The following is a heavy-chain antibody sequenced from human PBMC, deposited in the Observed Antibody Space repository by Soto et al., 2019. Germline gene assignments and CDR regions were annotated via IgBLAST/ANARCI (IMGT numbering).Heavy chain of an antibody. V-gene: IGHV4-39*01. CDR2: IYYSGST. Sequence: SETLSLTCTVSGGSISSSSYYWGWIRQPPGKGLEWIGSIYYSGSTYYNPSLKSRVTISVDTSKNQFSRKLSSVPAADTAVYYCARLLIALNWDIVVEAARTYYYGMDVWGQGTTVTVSS. J-gene: IGHJ6*02. CDR1: GGSISSSSYY. CDR3: ARLLIALNWDIVVEAARTYYYGMDV. D-gene: IGHD2-15*01.